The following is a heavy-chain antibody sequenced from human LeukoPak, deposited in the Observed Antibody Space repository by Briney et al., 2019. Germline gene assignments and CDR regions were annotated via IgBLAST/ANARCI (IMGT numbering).Heavy chain of an antibody. D-gene: IGHD6-13*01. J-gene: IGHJ4*02. CDR2: VYYSGST. Sequence: SETLSLTCTVSGGSISSYYRSWIRQPPGKGLEWIGYVYYSGSTNYNPSLKSRVTTSVDTSKNQFSLKLSSVTAADTAVYYCAREPLYSSSWYYFDYWGQGTLVTVSS. V-gene: IGHV4-59*01. CDR3: AREPLYSSSWYYFDY. CDR1: GGSISSYY.